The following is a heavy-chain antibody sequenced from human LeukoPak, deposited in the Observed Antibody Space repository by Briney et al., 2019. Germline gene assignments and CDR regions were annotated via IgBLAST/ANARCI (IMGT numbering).Heavy chain of an antibody. J-gene: IGHJ6*02. CDR2: IKTDGVTT. Sequence: GGSLRLSCAASGFTLSSYWMHWVRQAPGKGLVWVSRIKTDGVTTNYADSVKGRFTISRDNAKNTLYLQMNSLRAEDTALYYCAKDIGGAVAGTGVYYYYGMDVWGQGTTVTVSS. V-gene: IGHV3-74*01. D-gene: IGHD6-19*01. CDR1: GFTLSSYW. CDR3: AKDIGGAVAGTGVYYYYGMDV.